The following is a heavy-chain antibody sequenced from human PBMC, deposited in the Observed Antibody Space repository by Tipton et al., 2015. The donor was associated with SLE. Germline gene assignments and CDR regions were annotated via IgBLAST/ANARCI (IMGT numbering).Heavy chain of an antibody. CDR2: ISGSGGST. CDR3: AKDPGSITAHFQH. CDR1: GFTFSSFA. V-gene: IGHV3-23*01. Sequence: SLRLSCAASGFTFSSFAMRWVRQAPGKGLEWVSGISGSGGSTYYADSVKGRFTISRDNSKNTLYLQMNSLRAEDTAVYYCAKDPGSITAHFQHWGQGTLVTVSS. J-gene: IGHJ1*01.